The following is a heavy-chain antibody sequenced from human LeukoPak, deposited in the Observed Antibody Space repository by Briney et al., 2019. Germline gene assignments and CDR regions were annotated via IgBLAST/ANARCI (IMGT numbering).Heavy chain of an antibody. CDR3: AKENYGYAFDY. J-gene: IGHJ4*02. CDR2: ISGSGGSI. V-gene: IGHV3-23*01. Sequence: GGTLRLSRAASGFTFSSYGMSWVRQAPGKGLEWVSSISGSGGSIYYADSVKGRFTISRDNSKNTLYLQMNSLRAEDTAVYYCAKENYGYAFDYWGQGTLVTVSS. CDR1: GFTFSSYG. D-gene: IGHD4-17*01.